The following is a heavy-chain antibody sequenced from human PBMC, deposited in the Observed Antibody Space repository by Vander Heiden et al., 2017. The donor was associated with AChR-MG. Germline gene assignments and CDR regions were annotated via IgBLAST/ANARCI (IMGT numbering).Heavy chain of an antibody. J-gene: IGHJ4*02. D-gene: IGHD4-17*01. CDR2: IYSGGRT. CDR1: GFTVSSNY. CDR3: ARAPIPPPLTTDYYFDY. Sequence: VQLVESGGGLIQPGGSLRLSCAASGFTVSSNYMSWVRQAPGKGLEWVSVIYSGGRTYYADSVKGRFSISRDNSKNTLYLQMNSLRAEDTAVYYCARAPIPPPLTTDYYFDYWGQGTLVTVSS. V-gene: IGHV3-53*01.